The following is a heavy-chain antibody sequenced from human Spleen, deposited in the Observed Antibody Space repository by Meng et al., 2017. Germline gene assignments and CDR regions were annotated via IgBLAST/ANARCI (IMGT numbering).Heavy chain of an antibody. CDR2: ISYDGGNK. CDR3: TRDYSGHLRGGWFDP. D-gene: IGHD3-22*01. Sequence: GGSLRLSCAASGFTFNTNPMHWVRQAPGQGLEWVAIISYDGGNKYYADSVKGRFTISRDNSKNTLFLQMNSLRAEDTAVYYCTRDYSGHLRGGWFDPWGQGTLVTVSS. J-gene: IGHJ5*02. CDR1: GFTFNTNP. V-gene: IGHV3-30*04.